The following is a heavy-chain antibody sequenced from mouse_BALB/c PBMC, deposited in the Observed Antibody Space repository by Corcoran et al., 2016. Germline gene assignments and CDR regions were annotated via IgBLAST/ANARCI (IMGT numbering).Heavy chain of an antibody. CDR3: ARGTPFYAMDY. CDR1: GYTFSSYW. V-gene: IGHV1-9*01. Sequence: QVQLQPSGAELMKPGASVKISCKATGYTFSSYWKEWVKQRPGHGLEWIGEILPGSGSTNYNEKFKGKATFTADTSSNTAYMQLSSLTSEDSAVYYCARGTPFYAMDYWGQGTSVTVSS. CDR2: ILPGSGST. J-gene: IGHJ4*01. D-gene: IGHD3-3*01.